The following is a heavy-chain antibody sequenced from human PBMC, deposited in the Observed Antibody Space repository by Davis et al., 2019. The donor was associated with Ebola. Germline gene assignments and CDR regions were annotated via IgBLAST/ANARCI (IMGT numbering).Heavy chain of an antibody. D-gene: IGHD3-3*01. CDR2: ISGSGGYT. CDR3: AKLQHHDFWNGYYAGQNWFDP. J-gene: IGHJ5*02. Sequence: PGGSLRLSCTVSGFTFNTFAMSWVRQAPGKGLEWVSAISGSGGYTYYADSVEGRFTISRDNSKNILNLQMTGLRVDDTAVYFCAKLQHHDFWNGYYAGQNWFDPWGQGTEVTVSS. V-gene: IGHV3-23*01. CDR1: GFTFNTFA.